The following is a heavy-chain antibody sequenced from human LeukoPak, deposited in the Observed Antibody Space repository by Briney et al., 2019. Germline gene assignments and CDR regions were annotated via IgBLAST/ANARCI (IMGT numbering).Heavy chain of an antibody. CDR1: AFTFSSYS. CDR2: IKQDGSEK. D-gene: IGHD1-1*01. CDR3: ARGTTDLDY. J-gene: IGHJ4*02. V-gene: IGHV3-7*01. Sequence: GGSLRLSCAASAFTFSSYSMNWVRPAPGEGLERVANIKQDGSEKYYVDSVKGRFTISRDSAKNSLYLQMNSLRAEDTAVYFCARGTTDLDYWGQGTLVTVSS.